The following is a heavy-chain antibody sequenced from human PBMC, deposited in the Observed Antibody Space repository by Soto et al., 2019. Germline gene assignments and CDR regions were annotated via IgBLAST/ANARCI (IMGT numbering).Heavy chain of an antibody. V-gene: IGHV3-48*02. CDR2: ISSSSSTI. CDR3: AREGCVWGSYRRHFDY. D-gene: IGHD3-16*02. J-gene: IGHJ4*02. Sequence: GGSLRLSCAASGFTFSSYNMNWVRQAPGKGLEWVSYISSSSSTIYYADSVKGRFTISRDNAKNSLYLQMRRLRDDDTAVYYCAREGCVWGSYRRHFDYWGQGTLVTVSS. CDR1: GFTFSSYN.